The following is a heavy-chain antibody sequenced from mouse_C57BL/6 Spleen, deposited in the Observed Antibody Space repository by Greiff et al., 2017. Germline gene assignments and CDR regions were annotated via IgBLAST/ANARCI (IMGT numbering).Heavy chain of an antibody. CDR1: GYTFTDYE. CDR2: IDPETGGT. D-gene: IGHD1-1*01. J-gene: IGHJ4*01. CDR3: RRRGGLLRAMDY. Sequence: VKLVESGAELVRPGASVTLSCKASGYTFTDYEMHWVKQTPVHGLEWIGAIDPETGGTAYNQKFKGKAILTADKSSSTAYMELRSLTSEDSAVYYCRRRGGLLRAMDYWGQGTSVTVSS. V-gene: IGHV1-15*01.